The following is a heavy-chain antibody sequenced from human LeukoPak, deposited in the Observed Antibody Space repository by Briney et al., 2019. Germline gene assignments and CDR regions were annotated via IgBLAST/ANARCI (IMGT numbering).Heavy chain of an antibody. CDR3: ARLGYWYYYGMDV. CDR1: GGSFSGYY. Sequence: SETLSLTCAVYGGSFSGYYWSWIRQPPGKGLEWTGEINHSGSTNYNPSLKSRVTISVDTSKNQFSLKLSSVTAADTAVYYCARLGYWYYYGMDVWGQGTTVTVSS. V-gene: IGHV4-34*01. J-gene: IGHJ6*02. D-gene: IGHD6-13*01. CDR2: INHSGST.